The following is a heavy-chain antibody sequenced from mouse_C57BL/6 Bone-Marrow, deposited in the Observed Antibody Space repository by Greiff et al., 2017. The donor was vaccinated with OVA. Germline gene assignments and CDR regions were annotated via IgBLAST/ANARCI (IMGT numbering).Heavy chain of an antibody. V-gene: IGHV5-6*01. J-gene: IGHJ3*01. CDR1: GFTFSSYG. CDR2: ISSGGSYT. D-gene: IGHD2-4*01. Sequence: EVNLVESGGDLVKPGGSLKLSCAASGFTFSSYGMSWVRQTPDKRLEWVATISSGGSYTYYPDSVKGRFTISRDNAKNTLYLQMSSLKSEDTAMYYCADEDYDYDVGFAYWGQGTLVTVSA. CDR3: ADEDYDYDVGFAY.